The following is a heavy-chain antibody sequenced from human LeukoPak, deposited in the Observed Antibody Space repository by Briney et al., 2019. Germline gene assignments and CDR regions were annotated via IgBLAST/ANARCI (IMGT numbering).Heavy chain of an antibody. CDR3: AREVVRGVSTFDY. Sequence: GGSLRLSCAASGFTFSDYYMSWIRQAPGKGLEGVSYISSSGSTIYYADSVKGRFTISRDNAKNSLYLQMKSLRAEDTAVYYCAREVVRGVSTFDYWGQGALVTVSS. CDR2: ISSSGSTI. D-gene: IGHD3-10*01. CDR1: GFTFSDYY. J-gene: IGHJ4*02. V-gene: IGHV3-11*01.